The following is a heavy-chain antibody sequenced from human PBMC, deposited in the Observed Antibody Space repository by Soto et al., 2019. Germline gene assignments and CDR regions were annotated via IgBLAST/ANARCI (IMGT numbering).Heavy chain of an antibody. CDR1: GLTFSNAW. J-gene: IGHJ4*02. V-gene: IGHV3-15*07. CDR2: IRSKTYGETA. D-gene: IGHD3-9*01. CDR3: TTRDSPTGTFDY. Sequence: PGGSLRLSCAASGLTFSNAWMNWVRQAPGKGLEWVGRIRSKTYGETADHAAPVKGRFTISRDDSKNMLYLQMNSLKTEDTAVYYCTTRDSPTGTFDYWGRGTLVTVSS.